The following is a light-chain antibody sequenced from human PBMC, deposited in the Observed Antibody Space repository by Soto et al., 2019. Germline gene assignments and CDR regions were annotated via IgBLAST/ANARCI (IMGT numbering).Light chain of an antibody. CDR1: QRFXSSY. CDR3: QQHNKGTWT. CDR2: YIS. V-gene: IGKV3D-20*02. J-gene: IGKJ1*01. Sequence: IELTQSAGTLSLSPGESATLSCRASQRFXSSYLAWYQQRPGQAPRLLXDYISNRAAGVPARLSGSGSGTEFTLTISSLHSYDFGAYYCQQHNKGTWTFGQGTKVDIK.